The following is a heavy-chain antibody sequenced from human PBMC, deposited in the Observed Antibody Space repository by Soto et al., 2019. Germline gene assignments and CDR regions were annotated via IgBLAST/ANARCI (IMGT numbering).Heavy chain of an antibody. Sequence: GGSLRLSCAASGFTFSSNGMPWVRQAPGKGLEWVAVIWYDGSNKYYADSVKGRFTISRDNSKNTLYLQMNSLRAEDTAVYYCAREEQLFDYWGQGTLVTVSS. CDR2: IWYDGSNK. D-gene: IGHD6-13*01. CDR1: GFTFSSNG. V-gene: IGHV3-33*01. J-gene: IGHJ4*02. CDR3: AREEQLFDY.